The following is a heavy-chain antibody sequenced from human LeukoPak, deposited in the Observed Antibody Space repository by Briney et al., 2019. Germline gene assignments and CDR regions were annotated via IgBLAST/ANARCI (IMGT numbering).Heavy chain of an antibody. CDR3: ARKDAGPSSFDY. Sequence: ASVKVSCKASGYTFTVYYIHWVRQAPGQGLEWMGWVNSDSGATNYEQKFQGRVTMTGDTSINTVYLELSSLTSDDTAIYYCARKDAGPSSFDYWGQGSLVTVSS. V-gene: IGHV1-2*02. CDR1: GYTFTVYY. J-gene: IGHJ4*02. CDR2: VNSDSGAT.